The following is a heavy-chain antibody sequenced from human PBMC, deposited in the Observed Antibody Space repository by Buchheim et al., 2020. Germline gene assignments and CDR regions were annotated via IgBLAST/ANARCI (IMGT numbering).Heavy chain of an antibody. CDR3: ARGCDYYDSSGYVFDY. D-gene: IGHD3-22*01. Sequence: QVQLQQWGAGLLKPSETLSLTCAVYGGSLSGYYWSWIRQPPGKGLEWIGEINHSGSTNYNPSLKSRVTISVDTSKNQFSLKLSSVTAADTAVYYCARGCDYYDSSGYVFDYWGQGTL. J-gene: IGHJ4*02. CDR2: INHSGST. CDR1: GGSLSGYY. V-gene: IGHV4-34*01.